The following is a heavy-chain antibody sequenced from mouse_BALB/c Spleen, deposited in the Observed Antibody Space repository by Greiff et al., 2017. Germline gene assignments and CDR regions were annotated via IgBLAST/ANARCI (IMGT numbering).Heavy chain of an antibody. V-gene: IGHV5-6-3*01. D-gene: IGHD2-3*01. Sequence: EVMLVESGGGLVQPGGSLKLSCAASGFTFSSYGMSWVRQTPDKRLELVATINSNGGSTYYPDSVKGRFTISRDNAKNTLYLQMSSLKSEDTAMYYCAREGGYDGYFYAMDYWGQGTSVTVSS. CDR2: INSNGGST. CDR1: GFTFSSYG. CDR3: AREGGYDGYFYAMDY. J-gene: IGHJ4*01.